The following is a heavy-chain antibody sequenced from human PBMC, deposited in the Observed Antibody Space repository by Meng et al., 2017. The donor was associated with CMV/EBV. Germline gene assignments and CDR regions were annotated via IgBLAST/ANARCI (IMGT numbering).Heavy chain of an antibody. D-gene: IGHD5-24*01. CDR2: ISGGGTHI. CDR3: ARGRGWLQPAVAFDI. Sequence: GESLKISCAASGFTFSSYWMSWVRQAPGKGLEWISSISGGGTHINYADSMKGRFTISRDNANNSLDLQMNSLRAEDTAVYYCARGRGWLQPAVAFDIWGQGTMVTVSS. CDR1: GFTFSSYW. V-gene: IGHV3-21*01. J-gene: IGHJ3*02.